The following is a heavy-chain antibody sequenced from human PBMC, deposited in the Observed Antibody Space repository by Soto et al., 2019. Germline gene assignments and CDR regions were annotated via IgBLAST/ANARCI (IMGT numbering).Heavy chain of an antibody. CDR2: ISAYNGNT. Sequence: QVQLVQSGAEVKKPGASVKVSCKASGYTFTSYGISWVRQAPGQGLEWMGWISAYNGNTNYAQKLQGRVTMTTDTSTSTAYMELRSLRSDDTAVYYCARVRSYYDSSGYFLFDYWGQGSLVTVSS. J-gene: IGHJ4*02. CDR1: GYTFTSYG. D-gene: IGHD3-22*01. V-gene: IGHV1-18*01. CDR3: ARVRSYYDSSGYFLFDY.